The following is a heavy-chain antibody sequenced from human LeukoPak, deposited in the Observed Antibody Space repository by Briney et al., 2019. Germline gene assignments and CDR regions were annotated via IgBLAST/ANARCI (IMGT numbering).Heavy chain of an antibody. CDR2: VSAYNGNT. CDR1: GYSFTNYG. V-gene: IGHV1-18*01. CDR3: ARGWGYYYDSRTPYYMDV. D-gene: IGHD3-22*01. J-gene: IGHJ6*03. Sequence: GASVKVSCKASGYSFTNYGISWVRQAPGQGLEWMGWVSAYNGNTNYAQKLQGRVTMTTDTSTSTAYMELRSLRSDDTAVYYCARGWGYYYDSRTPYYMDVWGKGTTVTVSS.